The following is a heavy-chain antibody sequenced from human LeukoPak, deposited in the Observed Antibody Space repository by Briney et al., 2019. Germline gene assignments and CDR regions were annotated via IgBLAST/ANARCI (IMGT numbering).Heavy chain of an antibody. J-gene: IGHJ4*02. CDR1: GFTFLTYA. Sequence: AGGSLRLSCAASGFTFLTYAMSWVRQAPGKGLQWVSVISGSGGSTYYADSVKGRFTISRDNSKNTLYLQMNSLRAEDTAVYYCAKVVSSGYPGRHLDYWGQGTLVTVSS. V-gene: IGHV3-23*01. CDR3: AKVVSSGYPGRHLDY. CDR2: ISGSGGST. D-gene: IGHD3-22*01.